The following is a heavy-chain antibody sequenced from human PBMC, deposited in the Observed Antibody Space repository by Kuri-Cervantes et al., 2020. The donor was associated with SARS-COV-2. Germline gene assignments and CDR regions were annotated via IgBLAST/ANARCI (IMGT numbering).Heavy chain of an antibody. V-gene: IGHV3-23*01. CDR3: APRGEGSGFDY. D-gene: IGHD3-16*01. CDR2: VSGSGGST. J-gene: IGHJ4*02. CDR1: GFTFSSYA. Sequence: GESLKISCAAFGFTFSSYAMSWVRQTPGKGLEWVSTVSGSGGSTYYADSVKGRFTISRDNSKNTLFLQMNSLRAEDTAVYYCAPRGEGSGFDYWGQGTLVTVSS.